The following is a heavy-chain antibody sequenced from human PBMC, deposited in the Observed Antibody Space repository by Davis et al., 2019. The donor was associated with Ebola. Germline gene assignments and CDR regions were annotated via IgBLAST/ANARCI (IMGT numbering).Heavy chain of an antibody. J-gene: IGHJ4*02. Sequence: GGSLRLSCAASGYTFTSYYMHWVRQAPGQGLEWMGIINPSGGSTSYAQKFQGRVTMTRDTSTSTVYMELSSLRSEDTAVYYCARDEVVGAYIDYWGQGTLVTVSS. D-gene: IGHD1-26*01. CDR1: GYTFTSYY. CDR2: INPSGGST. CDR3: ARDEVVGAYIDY. V-gene: IGHV1-46*01.